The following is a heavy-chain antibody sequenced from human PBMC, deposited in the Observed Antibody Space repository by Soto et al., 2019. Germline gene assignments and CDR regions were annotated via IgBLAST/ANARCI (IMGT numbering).Heavy chain of an antibody. CDR2: MNPNSGNT. CDR1: GYTFTSYD. D-gene: IGHD4-17*01. V-gene: IGHV1-8*01. CDR3: ARVRTYSWGDYAPYGMAV. J-gene: IGHJ6*02. Sequence: ASVKVSCKASGYTFTSYDINWVRQATGQGLEWIGWMNPNSGNTGYAQKFQGRVTMTRDTSTSTVYMELSSLRSEDTAVYYCARVRTYSWGDYAPYGMAVWGQVTTVTVSS.